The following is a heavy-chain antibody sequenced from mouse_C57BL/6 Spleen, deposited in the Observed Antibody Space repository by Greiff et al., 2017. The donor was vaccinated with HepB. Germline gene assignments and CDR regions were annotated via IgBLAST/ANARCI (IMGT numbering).Heavy chain of an antibody. D-gene: IGHD2-3*01. J-gene: IGHJ2*01. V-gene: IGHV5-9*01. CDR2: ISGGGGNT. Sequence: EVQLVESGGGLVKPGGSLKLSCAASGFTFSSYTMSWVRQTPEKRLEWVATISGGGGNTYYPDSVKGRFTISRDNAKNTLYLQMSRLRSEDTALYYCARRPYDGTLDYWGQGTTLTVSS. CDR3: ARRPYDGTLDY. CDR1: GFTFSSYT.